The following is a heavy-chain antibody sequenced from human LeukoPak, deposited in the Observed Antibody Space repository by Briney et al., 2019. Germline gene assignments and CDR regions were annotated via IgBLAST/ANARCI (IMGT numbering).Heavy chain of an antibody. Sequence: SETLSLTCTVSGASLSSTTYYWGWIRQPPRKGLEWIASIYYSGSTYYNPSVKSRVTISVDTSKNQFSLKLSSVTAADTAVYYCARHKYSSGWPPEGAFDIWGQGTMVTVSS. CDR2: IYYSGST. CDR1: GASLSSTTYY. CDR3: ARHKYSSGWPPEGAFDI. J-gene: IGHJ3*02. V-gene: IGHV4-39*01. D-gene: IGHD6-19*01.